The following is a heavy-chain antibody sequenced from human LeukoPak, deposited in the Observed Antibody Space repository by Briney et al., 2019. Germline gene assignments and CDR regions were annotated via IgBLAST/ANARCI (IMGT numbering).Heavy chain of an antibody. CDR1: GYTLTELS. J-gene: IGHJ6*03. Sequence: GASVKVSCKVSGYTLTELSMHWVRQAPGKELEWMGGFDPEDGETIYAQKFQGRVTMTEDTSTDTAYMELSSLRSEDTAVYYCATGCSSTSCYLDYYYYMDVWGKGTTVTVSS. D-gene: IGHD2-2*01. CDR2: FDPEDGET. CDR3: ATGCSSTSCYLDYYYYMDV. V-gene: IGHV1-24*01.